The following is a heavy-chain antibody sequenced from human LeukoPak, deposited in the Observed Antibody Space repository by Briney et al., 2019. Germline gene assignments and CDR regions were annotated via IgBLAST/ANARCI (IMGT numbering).Heavy chain of an antibody. CDR1: GGSISSYY. CDR3: ARDYGDYVGAFDI. Sequence: PSETLSLTCTVSGGSISSYYWSWIRQPPGKGLEWIGGIYYSGSTNYNPSLKSRVTISVDTSKNQFSLKLGSVTAADTAAFYCARDYGDYVGAFDIWGQGTMVTVSS. V-gene: IGHV4-59*12. CDR2: IYYSGST. D-gene: IGHD4-17*01. J-gene: IGHJ3*02.